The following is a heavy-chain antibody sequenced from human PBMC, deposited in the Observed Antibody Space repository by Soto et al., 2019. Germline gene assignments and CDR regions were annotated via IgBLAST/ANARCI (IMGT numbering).Heavy chain of an antibody. D-gene: IGHD6-19*01. CDR2: VSNDGGNK. Sequence: PGGSLRLSCAASGFTFSSYVMHWVRQAPGKGLEWVAVVSNDGGNKDYADSVKGRFTISRDNSKNTLYLQMNSLRAEDTAVYYCAKVLLTYTSGWYHPHFDYWGQGTLVTVSP. J-gene: IGHJ4*02. CDR1: GFTFSSYV. CDR3: AKVLLTYTSGWYHPHFDY. V-gene: IGHV3-30*18.